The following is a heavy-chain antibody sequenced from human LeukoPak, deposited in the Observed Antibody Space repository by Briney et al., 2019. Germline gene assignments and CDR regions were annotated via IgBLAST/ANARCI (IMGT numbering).Heavy chain of an antibody. D-gene: IGHD1-26*01. CDR3: ARDPYSGGYGDYYYYYMDV. J-gene: IGHJ6*03. CDR2: ISGSGGNT. Sequence: GGSLRLSCAASGFTFSSYAMNWVRQAPGKGLEWVSAISGSGGNTYYADSVKGRFTISRDNSKYTLYLQINSLRAEDTAVYYCARDPYSGGYGDYYYYYMDVWGKGTTVTISS. CDR1: GFTFSSYA. V-gene: IGHV3-23*01.